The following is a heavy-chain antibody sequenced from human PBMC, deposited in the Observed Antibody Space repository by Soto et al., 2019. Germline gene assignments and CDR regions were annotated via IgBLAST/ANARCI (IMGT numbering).Heavy chain of an antibody. CDR2: MYPGDSGT. CDR3: GRLENTVYLHN. CDR1: AGSFSTYW. D-gene: IGHD4-4*01. Sequence: GESLKISCPVYAGSFSTYWIGWVRDMAGKGLEWMVSMYPGDSGTRYSPSSQGQVTISADKSLSTAYLQWSSLKASDTAMYYCGRLENTVYLHNWGHRTLVTVSS. V-gene: IGHV5-51*01. J-gene: IGHJ4*01.